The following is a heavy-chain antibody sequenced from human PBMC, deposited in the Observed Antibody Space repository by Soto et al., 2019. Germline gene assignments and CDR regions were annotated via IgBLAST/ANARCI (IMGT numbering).Heavy chain of an antibody. V-gene: IGHV5-51*01. Sequence: GESLKISCEGLGYNFATYWISWVRQMPVKGLEYMGIIYPGDSDSRYSPSFQGQVTFSADKSISTAYMHWSSLKASDTAMYYCARHGFYGHYAYKYFDPWGQGTLVGVSS. CDR2: IYPGDSDS. CDR1: GYNFATYW. D-gene: IGHD2-21*01. J-gene: IGHJ5*02. CDR3: ARHGFYGHYAYKYFDP.